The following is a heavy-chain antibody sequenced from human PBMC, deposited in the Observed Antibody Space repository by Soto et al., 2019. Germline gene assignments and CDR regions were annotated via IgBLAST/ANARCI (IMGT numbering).Heavy chain of an antibody. J-gene: IGHJ6*02. V-gene: IGHV3-21*01. CDR2: ISSSSSYI. CDR1: GFTFSSYS. Sequence: GGSLRLSCAASGFTFSSYSMNWVRQAPGKGLEWVSSISSSSSYIYYADSVKGRFTISRDNAKNSLYLQMNSLRSEDTAVYYCARDIVVVPAARVDYYGMDFWGQVTTVTVSS. CDR3: ARDIVVVPAARVDYYGMDF. D-gene: IGHD2-2*01.